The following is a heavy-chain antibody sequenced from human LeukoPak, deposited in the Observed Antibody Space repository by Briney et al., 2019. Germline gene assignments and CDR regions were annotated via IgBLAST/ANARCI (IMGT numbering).Heavy chain of an antibody. V-gene: IGHV4-39*01. J-gene: IGHJ4*02. CDR3: ASSYYYDSSGYYFDY. D-gene: IGHD3-22*01. Sequence: SETLSLTCTVSGGSISSSSYYWGWIRQPPGKGLEWFGSIYYSGSTYYNPSLKSRVTISVDTSKNQFSLKLSSMTAADTAVYYCASSYYYDSSGYYFDYWGEGTLVTVSS. CDR2: IYYSGST. CDR1: GGSISSSSYY.